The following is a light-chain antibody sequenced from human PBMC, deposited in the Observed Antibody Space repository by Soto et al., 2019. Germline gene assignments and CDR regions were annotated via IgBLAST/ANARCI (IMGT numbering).Light chain of an antibody. CDR2: GTS. Sequence: EIVLTQSPGTLSLSPGERATLSCRASQSVGDTYLAWYQQKPGQAPRLLIYGTSFRATGIPERFSGSGSGTDFTLTISRLEPEDFAVYYCQQYGSSPLFGQGTRLEIK. CDR1: QSVGDTY. CDR3: QQYGSSPL. V-gene: IGKV3-20*01. J-gene: IGKJ5*01.